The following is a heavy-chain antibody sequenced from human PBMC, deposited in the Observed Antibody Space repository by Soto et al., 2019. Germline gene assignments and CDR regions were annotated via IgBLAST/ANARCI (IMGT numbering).Heavy chain of an antibody. D-gene: IGHD6-19*01. J-gene: IGHJ3*02. Sequence: EVQLVESGGGLVKPGGSLRLSCAASGFTFSSYSMNWVRQAPGKGLEWVSSISSSSSYIYYADSVKGRFTISRDNAKNSLYLQMNSLRAEDTAVYYCARDTSSGWYLDAFDIWGQGTMVTVSS. CDR1: GFTFSSYS. V-gene: IGHV3-21*01. CDR3: ARDTSSGWYLDAFDI. CDR2: ISSSSSYI.